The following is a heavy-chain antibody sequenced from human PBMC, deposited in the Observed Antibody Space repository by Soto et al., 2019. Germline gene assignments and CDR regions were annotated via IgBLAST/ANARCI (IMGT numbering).Heavy chain of an antibody. CDR2: INSDGSST. CDR3: ARDLYSSSGHWYFDL. Sequence: GGSLRLSCAASGFTFSSYWMHWVRQAPGKGLVWVSRINSDGSSTSYADSVKGRFTISRDNAKNTLYLQMNSLRAEDTAVYYCARDLYSSSGHWYFDLWGRGTLVTVSS. V-gene: IGHV3-74*01. CDR1: GFTFSSYW. J-gene: IGHJ2*01. D-gene: IGHD6-6*01.